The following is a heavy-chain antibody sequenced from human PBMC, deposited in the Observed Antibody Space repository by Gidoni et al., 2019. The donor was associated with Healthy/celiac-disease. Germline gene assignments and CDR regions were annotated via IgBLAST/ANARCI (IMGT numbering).Heavy chain of an antibody. CDR3: ASGNMGSSSH. Sequence: QVQLQESGPGLVKPSETLSLTCAVSGYSISSGYYWGWIRQPPGKGLEWIGSIYHSGSTYYNPSLKSRVTISVDTSKNQFSLKLSSVTAADTAVYYCASGNMGSSSHWGQGTLVTVSS. D-gene: IGHD6-6*01. V-gene: IGHV4-38-2*01. CDR1: GYSISSGYY. J-gene: IGHJ4*02. CDR2: IYHSGST.